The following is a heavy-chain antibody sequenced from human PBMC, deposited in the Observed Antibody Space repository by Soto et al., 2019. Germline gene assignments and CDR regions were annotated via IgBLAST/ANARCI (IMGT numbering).Heavy chain of an antibody. CDR3: ARDLRMVYAIDFDY. D-gene: IGHD2-8*01. CDR1: GCTFSSYS. J-gene: IGHJ4*02. Sequence: EVQLVESGGGLVQPGGSLRLSCAASGCTFSSYSMNWVRQAPGKGLEWVSYISSSGSTIYYADSVKGRFTISRDTAKNSLYLQMNSLRDEDTAVYYCARDLRMVYAIDFDYWGQGTLVTVSS. V-gene: IGHV3-48*02. CDR2: ISSSGSTI.